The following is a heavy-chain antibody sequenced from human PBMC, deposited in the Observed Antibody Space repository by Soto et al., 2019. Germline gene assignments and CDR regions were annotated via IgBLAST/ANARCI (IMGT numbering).Heavy chain of an antibody. D-gene: IGHD3-3*01. CDR3: ARDGYYDFWSGYYRSPYYYGMDV. CDR2: ISYDGSNK. CDR1: GFTFSSYA. Sequence: GGSLRLSCAASGFTFSSYAMHWVRQAPGKGLEWVAVISYDGSNKYYADSVKGRFTISRDNSKNTLYLQMNSLRAEDTAVYYCARDGYYDFWSGYYRSPYYYGMDVWGQGTTVTVSS. J-gene: IGHJ6*02. V-gene: IGHV3-30-3*01.